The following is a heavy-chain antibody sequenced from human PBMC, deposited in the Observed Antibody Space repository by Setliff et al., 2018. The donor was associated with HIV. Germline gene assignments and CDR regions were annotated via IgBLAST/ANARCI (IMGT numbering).Heavy chain of an antibody. D-gene: IGHD6-13*01. J-gene: IGHJ3*01. V-gene: IGHV5-51*01. CDR2: IYPDDSNI. CDR1: DYTFTTYW. CDR3: ARRDGRSMNAFQI. Sequence: GESLKISCKAVDYTFTTYWIGWVRQMPGEGQEWMGIIYPDDSNIRYNPSFQSQVTISADKSITTAYLEIHNLKASDTATYYCARRDGRSMNAFQIWGPGTMVTV.